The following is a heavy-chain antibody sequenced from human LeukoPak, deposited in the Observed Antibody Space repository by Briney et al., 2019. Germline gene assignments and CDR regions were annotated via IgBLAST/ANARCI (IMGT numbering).Heavy chain of an antibody. V-gene: IGHV3-23*01. Sequence: GGSLRLSCAASGFNFSSYAMSWVRQAPGKGLEWVSAIVGSGGSTYYADSVKGRFTISRDNSKNTLYLQMNSLRAEDTAVYYCAKTHSGSYYSAFDIWGQGTMVTVSS. J-gene: IGHJ3*02. CDR2: IVGSGGST. CDR1: GFNFSSYA. CDR3: AKTHSGSYYSAFDI. D-gene: IGHD1-26*01.